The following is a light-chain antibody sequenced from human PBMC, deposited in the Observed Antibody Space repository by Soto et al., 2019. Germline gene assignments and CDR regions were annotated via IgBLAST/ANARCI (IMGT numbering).Light chain of an antibody. CDR1: SSSIGAGYH. CDR2: VNN. CDR3: QSYNDSLSTYV. J-gene: IGLJ1*01. V-gene: IGLV1-40*01. Sequence: QSVLTQPPSVSGAPGQRVTISCTGSSSSIGAGYHVHWYQQLPGAAPKLLISVNNNRPSGVPDRFSGSRSGTSASLAIAGLQAEDEADYYCQSYNDSLSTYVFGTGTKVTVL.